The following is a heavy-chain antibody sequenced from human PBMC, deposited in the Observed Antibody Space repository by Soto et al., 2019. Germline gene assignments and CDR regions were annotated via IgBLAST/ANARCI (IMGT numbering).Heavy chain of an antibody. CDR2: ISYDGSNK. CDR3: AKDVRYHLSTSAGYCMDV. CDR1: GFTFNNFG. J-gene: IGHJ6*01. V-gene: IGHV3-30*18. D-gene: IGHD2-2*01. Sequence: GGSLRLSCAASGFTFNNFGMHWVRQAPGKGLEWVSVISYDGSNKYYAGSVKGRFTISRDNSKNTLYLQMNSLRAEDTAMYYCAKDVRYHLSTSAGYCMDVWGQGTTVTVS.